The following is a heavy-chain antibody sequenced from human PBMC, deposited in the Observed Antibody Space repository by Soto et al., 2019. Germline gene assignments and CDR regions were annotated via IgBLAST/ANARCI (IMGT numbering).Heavy chain of an antibody. V-gene: IGHV3-43D*04. CDR3: AKVGQLDITTGHAYFDH. CDR2: ISWDGEST. D-gene: IGHD5-12*01. J-gene: IGHJ4*02. CDR1: GYAFEDYA. Sequence: PGGCLRLSCATSGYAFEDYAMHWVRQVPGKGLEWVSLISWDGESTYYADPVKGRFTVSRDNSEKSLYLQMNSVRVDDTALYYCAKVGQLDITTGHAYFDHWGQGTLVTVSS.